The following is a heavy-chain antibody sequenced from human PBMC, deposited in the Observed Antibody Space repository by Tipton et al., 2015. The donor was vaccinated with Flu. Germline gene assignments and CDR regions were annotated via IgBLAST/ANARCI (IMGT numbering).Heavy chain of an antibody. J-gene: IGHJ4*02. CDR1: GFSFSGYS. Sequence: SLRLSCAASGFSFSGYSMNWVRQAPGKGLEWVSYMSSSSSLIYYADSVKGRFTISRDNAKNALYLQMHNLRAEDTAVYYCARLSYYDVDLKNFYFDYWGQGALVTVSS. CDR3: ARLSYYDVDLKNFYFDY. CDR2: MSSSSSLI. D-gene: IGHD3-10*02. V-gene: IGHV3-48*04.